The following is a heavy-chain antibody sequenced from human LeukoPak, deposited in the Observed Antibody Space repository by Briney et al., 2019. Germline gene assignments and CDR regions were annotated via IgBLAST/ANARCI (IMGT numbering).Heavy chain of an antibody. Sequence: SQTLSLTCTVSGGSISSGDYYWSWIRQPPGKGLEWIGYIYYSGCTYYNPSLKSRVTISVDTSKNQFSLKLSYVTAADTAVYYCARAIYCSGGSCYLGKYYYYYMDVWGKGTTVTVSS. CDR1: GGSISSGDYY. V-gene: IGHV4-30-4*08. D-gene: IGHD2-15*01. CDR3: ARAIYCSGGSCYLGKYYYYYMDV. J-gene: IGHJ6*03. CDR2: IYYSGCT.